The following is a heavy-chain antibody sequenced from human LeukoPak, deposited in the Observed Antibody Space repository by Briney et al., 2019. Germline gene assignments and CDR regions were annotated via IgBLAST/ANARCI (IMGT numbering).Heavy chain of an antibody. Sequence: SETLSLTCTVSGGSISSSSYYWGWIRQPPGKGLEWIGSIYYSGSTYYNPSLKSRVTISVDTSKNQFSLKLSSVTAADTAVYYCARLELYYCDYWGQGTLVTVSS. CDR2: IYYSGST. J-gene: IGHJ4*02. CDR3: ARLELYYCDY. D-gene: IGHD1-1*01. V-gene: IGHV4-39*01. CDR1: GGSISSSSYY.